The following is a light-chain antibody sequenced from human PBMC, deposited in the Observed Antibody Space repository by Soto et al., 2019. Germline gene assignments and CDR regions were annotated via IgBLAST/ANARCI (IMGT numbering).Light chain of an antibody. CDR3: QQYDNASWT. V-gene: IGKV1-5*03. CDR1: QSISSW. Sequence: DIQMTQSPSTLSASVGDRVIITCRASQSISSWLAWYQQKPGKAPNLLIYKASTLKSGVPSRFSGSGSGTEFTRTISSLQPDDLATYYCQQYDNASWTFGQGTKVEIK. CDR2: KAS. J-gene: IGKJ1*01.